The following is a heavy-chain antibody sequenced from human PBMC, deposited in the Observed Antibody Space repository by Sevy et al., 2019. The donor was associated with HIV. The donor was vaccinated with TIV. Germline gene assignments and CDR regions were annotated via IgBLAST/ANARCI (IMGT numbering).Heavy chain of an antibody. CDR3: ASNPDYGDSEDAFDI. V-gene: IGHV5-51*01. Sequence: GESLKISCKGSGYSFTSYWIGWVRQMPGKGLEWMGIIYPGDSDTRYSPSFQVQVTISADKSISTAYLQWSSLKASDTAMYYCASNPDYGDSEDAFDIWGQGTMVTVSS. CDR2: IYPGDSDT. CDR1: GYSFTSYW. D-gene: IGHD4-17*01. J-gene: IGHJ3*02.